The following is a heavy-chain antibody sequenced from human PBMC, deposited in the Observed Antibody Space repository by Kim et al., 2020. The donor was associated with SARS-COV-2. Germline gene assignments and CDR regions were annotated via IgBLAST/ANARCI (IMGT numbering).Heavy chain of an antibody. J-gene: IGHJ5*02. Sequence: GDSVKGRFTSARDNAKNSLYLKMSGLRAEDTALYYCARDYSGTALTPSDLWGQGTLVTVSS. V-gene: IGHV3-9*01. CDR3: ARDYSGTALTPSDL. D-gene: IGHD1-7*01.